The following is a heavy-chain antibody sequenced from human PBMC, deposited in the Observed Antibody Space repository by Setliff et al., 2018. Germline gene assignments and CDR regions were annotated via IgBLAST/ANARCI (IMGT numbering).Heavy chain of an antibody. D-gene: IGHD3-10*01. CDR1: GGSISSGGFY. Sequence: NPSETLSLTCSVSGGSISSGGFYWSWIRQSAGRGLEWIGHFHTGGATDYNLSLKSRVTISLDSSKNQFSLRLSSVTAADAAVYSCARESATIGEFPLYYFDKWGQGIPVTV. CDR2: FHTGGAT. V-gene: IGHV4-61*09. J-gene: IGHJ4*02. CDR3: ARESATIGEFPLYYFDK.